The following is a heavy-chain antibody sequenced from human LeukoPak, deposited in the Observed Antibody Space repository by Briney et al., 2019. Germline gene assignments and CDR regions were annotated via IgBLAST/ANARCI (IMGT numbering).Heavy chain of an antibody. CDR3: ARCASAYYDILTGYAPYYYYGMDV. Sequence: SGTLSLTCAVSGGSLSSSNWWSWVRQPPGKGLEWIGEIYHSGSTNYNPSLKSRVTISVDKSKNQFSLKLSSVTAADTAVYYCARCASAYYDILTGYAPYYYYGMDVWGKGTTVTVSS. V-gene: IGHV4-4*02. CDR1: GGSLSSSNW. J-gene: IGHJ6*04. CDR2: IYHSGST. D-gene: IGHD3-9*01.